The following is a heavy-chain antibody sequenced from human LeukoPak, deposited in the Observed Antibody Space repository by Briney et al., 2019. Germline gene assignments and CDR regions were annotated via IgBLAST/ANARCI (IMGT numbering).Heavy chain of an antibody. V-gene: IGHV3-30*19. J-gene: IGHJ4*02. D-gene: IGHD2-2*01. Sequence: PGGSLRLSCASSGFTFSTFGMHRVRQAPDKGLEWVAFISYHGSDKYYADSVKGRFTISRDNSENTLYLQMNSLRAEDTSVYYCARDDCSTSCYLDSWGQGTLVTVSS. CDR2: ISYHGSDK. CDR1: GFTFSTFG. CDR3: ARDDCSTSCYLDS.